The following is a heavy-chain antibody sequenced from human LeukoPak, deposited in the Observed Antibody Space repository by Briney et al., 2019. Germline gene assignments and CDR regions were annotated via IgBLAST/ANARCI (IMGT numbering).Heavy chain of an antibody. CDR3: ARDPAYGALDI. D-gene: IGHD2-21*01. CDR2: INPDGSQR. CDR1: GFTFSNSY. V-gene: IGHV3-7*01. Sequence: GGSLRLSCAASGFTFSNSYMSWVRQAPGKGLEWVAIINPDGSQRSFVDSVKGRFAISRDNAKNSLYLQMNSLSAEDTAVYYRARDPAYGALDIWGQGTTVTVSS. J-gene: IGHJ3*02.